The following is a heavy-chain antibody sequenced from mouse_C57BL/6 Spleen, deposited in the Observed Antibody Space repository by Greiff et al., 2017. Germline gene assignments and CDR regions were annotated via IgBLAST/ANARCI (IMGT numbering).Heavy chain of an antibody. D-gene: IGHD1-1*01. V-gene: IGHV1-82*01. CDR3: ARSDYYGSSWYFDV. J-gene: IGHJ1*03. CDR2: IYPGDGDT. CDR1: GYAFSSSW. Sequence: VQLQQSGPELVKPGASVKISCTASGYAFSSSWMNWVKQRPGKGLEWIGRIYPGDGDTNYNGKFKGKDTLTADKSSSTAYMQLRSLTSEDSAVYFCARSDYYGSSWYFDVWGTGTTVTVSS.